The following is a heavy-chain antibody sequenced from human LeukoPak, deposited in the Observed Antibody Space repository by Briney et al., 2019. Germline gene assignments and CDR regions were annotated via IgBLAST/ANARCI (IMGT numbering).Heavy chain of an antibody. D-gene: IGHD3-9*01. CDR3: AKPNILRYFDWFSGYFDN. Sequence: PGGSMRLSCAASGLTFSSYAMSWVRRAPGKGLEWVSTISGRGGSTYYADSVRGRFTISRDNSKNTLYLQMNSLRAEDTAIYYCAKPNILRYFDWFSGYFDNWGQGTLVTVSS. V-gene: IGHV3-23*01. CDR1: GLTFSSYA. J-gene: IGHJ4*02. CDR2: ISGRGGST.